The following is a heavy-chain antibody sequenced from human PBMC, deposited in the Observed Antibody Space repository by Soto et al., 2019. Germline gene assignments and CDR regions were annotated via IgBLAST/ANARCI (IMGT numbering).Heavy chain of an antibody. CDR2: INHSGGT. CDR1: GGSFSGYY. J-gene: IGHJ4*02. Sequence: SETLSLTCAVYGGSFSGYYWTWIRQPPGKGLEWIGEINHSGGTNYNPSLKSRVTISVDTSKNQFSLKLRSVTAADTAVYYCARPAWSGHRDYFDSWGQGTLVTVSS. V-gene: IGHV4-34*01. CDR3: ARPAWSGHRDYFDS. D-gene: IGHD3-3*01.